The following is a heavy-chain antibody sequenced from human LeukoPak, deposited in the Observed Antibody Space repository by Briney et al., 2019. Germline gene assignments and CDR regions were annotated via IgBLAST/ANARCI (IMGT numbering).Heavy chain of an antibody. CDR1: GYIFDIYA. CDR2: INTNTGNP. CDR3: ATDYSLTLGTTTYFQH. D-gene: IGHD1-1*01. V-gene: IGHV7-4-1*02. J-gene: IGHJ1*01. Sequence: GASVKVSCKASGYIFDIYAMIWVRQAPGQGLELMGWINTNTGNPTYAQGFTGRFVFSLDTSVSTAYLQISSLKAEDTAVYYCATDYSLTLGTTTYFQHWGQGTLVTVSS.